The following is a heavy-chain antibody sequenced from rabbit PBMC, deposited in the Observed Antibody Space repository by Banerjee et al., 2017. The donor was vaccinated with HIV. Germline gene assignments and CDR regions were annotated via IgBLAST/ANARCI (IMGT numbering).Heavy chain of an antibody. CDR3: ARGGYSGISHLNL. CDR2: IDADYRGST. D-gene: IGHD7-1*01. J-gene: IGHJ4*01. V-gene: IGHV1S45*01. CDR1: GLDFSSSYW. Sequence: QEQLEESGGDLVKPEGSLTLTCTASGLDFSSSYWICWVRQAPGKGLEWIACIDADYRGSTYYASWAKGRFTISKTSSTTVTLQMTSLTAADTATYFCARGGYSGISHLNLRGQGTLVTVS.